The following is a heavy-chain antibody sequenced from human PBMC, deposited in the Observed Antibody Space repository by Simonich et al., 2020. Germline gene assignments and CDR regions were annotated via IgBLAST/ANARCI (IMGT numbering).Heavy chain of an antibody. V-gene: IGHV3-21*01. Sequence: EVQLVESGGGLVKPGGSLRLSCAASGFTFSSYSMNWVRQAPGKGLEWVSSISSSSSYIYYADSVKGQFTIPRENAKNSLYLQMNSLRAEDTAVYYCARWIAVAGTGAYGMDVWGQGTTVTVSS. D-gene: IGHD6-19*01. CDR1: GFTFSSYS. J-gene: IGHJ6*02. CDR2: ISSSSSYI. CDR3: ARWIAVAGTGAYGMDV.